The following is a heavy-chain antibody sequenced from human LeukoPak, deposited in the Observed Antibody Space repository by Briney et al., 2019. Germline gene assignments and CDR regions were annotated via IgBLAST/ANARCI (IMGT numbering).Heavy chain of an antibody. CDR1: GFTFSSYS. D-gene: IGHD3-10*01. J-gene: IGHJ6*02. CDR3: ARENNFGSGMDV. V-gene: IGHV3-21*04. Sequence: GGSLRLSCAASGFTFSSYSMNWVRQAPGKGLEWVSSISSSSSYIYYADSVKGRFTISRDNAKNSLYLQMNSLRAEDTAVYYCARENNFGSGMDVWGQGTTVTVSS. CDR2: ISSSSSYI.